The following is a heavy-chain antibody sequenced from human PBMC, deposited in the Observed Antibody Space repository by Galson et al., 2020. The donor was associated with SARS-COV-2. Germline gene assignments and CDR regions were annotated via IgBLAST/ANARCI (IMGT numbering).Heavy chain of an antibody. D-gene: IGHD3-16*01. CDR1: GYTFSDYF. Sequence: GASVKVSCKASGYTFSDYFLYWVRQAPGQGLQWMGWINPNSGGTNFAQEFQGRVTMTSDTSTSTVYMELSRLRFDDTALYYCARRVPLDAAYASRGPWFDPWGQGSLVTISS. CDR2: INPNSGGT. CDR3: ARRVPLDAAYASRGPWFDP. V-gene: IGHV1-2*02. J-gene: IGHJ5*02.